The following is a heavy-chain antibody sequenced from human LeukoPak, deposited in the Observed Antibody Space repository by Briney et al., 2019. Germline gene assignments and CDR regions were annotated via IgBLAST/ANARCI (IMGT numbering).Heavy chain of an antibody. Sequence: SGGSLRLSCAASGFTFSDYSMNWVRQAPGKGLEWVSSISSSSSYIYYADSVKGRFTISRDNAKNSLYLQMNSLRAEDTAVYYCARGEAEYYYDKGDRGAFDIWGQGTMVTVSS. CDR3: ARGEAEYYYDKGDRGAFDI. D-gene: IGHD3-22*01. V-gene: IGHV3-21*01. J-gene: IGHJ3*02. CDR1: GFTFSDYS. CDR2: ISSSSSYI.